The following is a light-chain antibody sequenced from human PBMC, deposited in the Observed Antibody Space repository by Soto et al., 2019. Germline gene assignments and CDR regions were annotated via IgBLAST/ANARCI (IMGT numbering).Light chain of an antibody. V-gene: IGKV1-5*01. CDR2: DAS. Sequence: DIPMTQSTTTLSASVGERVNPXFRASQNIDDYLAWYQQKPGKAPKLLIYDASNLQSGVPSRFSGSGSGTEFTLIISSLQPDDFATYYCQQYNSYWMFGLGTKVDIK. J-gene: IGKJ1*01. CDR3: QQYNSYWM. CDR1: QNIDDY.